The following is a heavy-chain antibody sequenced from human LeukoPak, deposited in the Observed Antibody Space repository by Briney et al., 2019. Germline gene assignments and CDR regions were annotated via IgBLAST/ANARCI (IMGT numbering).Heavy chain of an antibody. Sequence: GGSLRLSCTASGFAFDEHGMSGVRQVPGKGLEWGSGINWSGGSTGYADPLRGRFTISRDNAKNSLYLQMDSLRAEDTALYYCARAPITSPFYFDYWGQGTLVTVSS. CDR2: INWSGGST. D-gene: IGHD2-2*01. CDR1: GFAFDEHG. CDR3: ARAPITSPFYFDY. V-gene: IGHV3-20*04. J-gene: IGHJ4*02.